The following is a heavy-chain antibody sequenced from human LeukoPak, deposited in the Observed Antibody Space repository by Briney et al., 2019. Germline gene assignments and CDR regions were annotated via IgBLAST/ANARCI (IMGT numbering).Heavy chain of an antibody. CDR2: ISSGGSVI. V-gene: IGHV3-48*03. CDR3: ARDRLTSGSYFFDY. D-gene: IGHD1-26*01. J-gene: IGHJ4*02. CDR1: GFIFSNYE. Sequence: GGSLRLSCRASGFIFSNYEMNWVRQAPGKGLEWVTYISSGGSVIYYADSVRGRFTISRDNAKNSMYLQMNSLRAEDTAVYYCARDRLTSGSYFFDYWGQGSLVTVSS.